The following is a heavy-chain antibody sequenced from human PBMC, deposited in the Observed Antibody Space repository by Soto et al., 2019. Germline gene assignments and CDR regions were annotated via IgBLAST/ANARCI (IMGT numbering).Heavy chain of an antibody. Sequence: GGSLRLSCAASGFTFSSYAMSWVRQAPGKGLEWVSAISGSGGTTYYADSVKGRFTFSRDNSKNTLYLQMNSLRAEDTAVYYYAKTANGWLSAFDIWGQGKMVTVSS. CDR1: GFTFSSYA. CDR3: AKTANGWLSAFDI. D-gene: IGHD3-9*01. CDR2: ISGSGGTT. V-gene: IGHV3-23*01. J-gene: IGHJ3*02.